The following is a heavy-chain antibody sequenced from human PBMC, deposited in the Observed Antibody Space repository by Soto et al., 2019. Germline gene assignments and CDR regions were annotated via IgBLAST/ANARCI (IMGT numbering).Heavy chain of an antibody. V-gene: IGHV3-33*01. D-gene: IGHD5-18*01. CDR2: IWYDGSNK. J-gene: IGHJ6*02. CDR3: ARASYGFYYGMDV. CDR1: GFTFSSYG. Sequence: PGGSLRLSCAASGFTFSSYGMHWVRQAPGKGLEWVAVIWYDGSNKDYADSVKGRFTISRDNSKNTLYLQMNSLRAEDTAVYYCARASYGFYYGMDVWGQGTMVTVAS.